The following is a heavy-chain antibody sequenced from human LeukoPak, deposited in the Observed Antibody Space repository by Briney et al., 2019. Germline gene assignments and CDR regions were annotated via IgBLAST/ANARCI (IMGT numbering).Heavy chain of an antibody. CDR3: ATIGITIFGVVIRSAEYFQH. V-gene: IGHV1-69*13. Sequence: ASVKVSCKASGGTFSSYAISWVRQAPGQGLEWMGGIIPIFGTANYAQKFQGRVTITADESTSTAYMELSSLRSEDTAVYYCATIGITIFGVVIRSAEYFQHWGQGTLVTVSS. CDR2: IIPIFGTA. D-gene: IGHD3-3*01. J-gene: IGHJ1*01. CDR1: GGTFSSYA.